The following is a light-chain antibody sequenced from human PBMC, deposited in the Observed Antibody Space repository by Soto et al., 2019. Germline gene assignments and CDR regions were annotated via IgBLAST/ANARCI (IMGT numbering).Light chain of an antibody. V-gene: IGKV1-33*01. CDR3: QQYDNLPSLT. CDR2: DAS. CDR1: QDISNY. Sequence: DIQMTQSPSSLSASVGDRVTITCQASQDISNYLNWYQQKPGKAPKLLIYDASNLETGVPSRFSGSGSGTDFTFTISSLQPEDIATYYCQQYDNLPSLTLGPGTKVDIK. J-gene: IGKJ3*01.